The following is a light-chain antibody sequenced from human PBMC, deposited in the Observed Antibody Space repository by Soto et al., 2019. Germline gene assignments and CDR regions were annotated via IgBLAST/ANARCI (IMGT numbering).Light chain of an antibody. V-gene: IGLV2-23*02. CDR2: EVS. J-gene: IGLJ2*01. Sequence: QSVLTQPASVSGSPGQSITISCTGTSSDFGSYNLVSWYRHHPGKAPKLMIYEVSKRPSGVSNRFSGSKSGNTASLTISGLQAEDEADYYCSSYAGSSTFVVFGGGTKLTVL. CDR3: SSYAGSSTFVV. CDR1: SSDFGSYNL.